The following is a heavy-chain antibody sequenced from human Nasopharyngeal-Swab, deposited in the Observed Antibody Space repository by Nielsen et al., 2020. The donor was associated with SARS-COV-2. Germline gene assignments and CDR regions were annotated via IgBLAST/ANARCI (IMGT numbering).Heavy chain of an antibody. D-gene: IGHD2-2*01. CDR3: ARDLDPATAGALDI. V-gene: IGHV1-46*01. Sequence: ASVKVSCKASGYTFRLYYMHWVRPAPGQGLDWMGLINPSCCQTTYAQKFQGRVTMTRDTSTSTVYMELSSLRSEDTAVYYCARDLDPATAGALDIWGQGTMVTVSS. CDR2: INPSCCQT. CDR1: GYTFRLYY. J-gene: IGHJ3*02.